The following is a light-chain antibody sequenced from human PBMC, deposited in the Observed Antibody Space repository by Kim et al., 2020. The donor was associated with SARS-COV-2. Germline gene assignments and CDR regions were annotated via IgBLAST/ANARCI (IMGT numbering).Light chain of an antibody. CDR3: QVWDSSSDPL. J-gene: IGLJ1*01. CDR1: NIGSKS. CDR2: YDS. V-gene: IGLV3-21*04. Sequence: VAPGKTARITCGGNNIGSKSVHWYQQKPGQAPVLVIYYDSDRPSGIPERFSGSNSGNTATLTISRVEAGDEADYYCQVWDSSSDPLFGTGTKVTVL.